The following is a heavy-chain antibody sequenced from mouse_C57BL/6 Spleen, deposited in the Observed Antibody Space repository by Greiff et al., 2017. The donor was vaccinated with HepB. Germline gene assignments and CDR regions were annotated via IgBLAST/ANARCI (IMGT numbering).Heavy chain of an antibody. J-gene: IGHJ2*01. CDR3: ARSLGFYYFDY. D-gene: IGHD3-1*01. Sequence: QVQLQQPGAELVKPGASVKLSCKASGYTFTSYWMHWVKQRPGQGLEWIGMIHPNSGSTNYNEKFKSKATLTVDKSSSTAYMQLSSLTSEDSAVYYCARSLGFYYFDYWGQGTTLTVSS. CDR2: IHPNSGST. V-gene: IGHV1-64*01. CDR1: GYTFTSYW.